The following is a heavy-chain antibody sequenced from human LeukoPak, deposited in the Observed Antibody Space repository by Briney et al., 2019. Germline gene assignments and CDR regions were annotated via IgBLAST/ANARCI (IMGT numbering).Heavy chain of an antibody. CDR1: GGSISSYY. V-gene: IGHV4-59*01. Sequence: KPSETLSLTCTVSGGSISSYYWSWIRQPPGKGLEWIGYIYYSGSTNYNPSLKSRVTISVDTSKNQFSLKLSSVTAADTAAYYCARGSSYYDYVWGSYRRIHFDYWGQGTLVTVSS. J-gene: IGHJ4*02. CDR3: ARGSSYYDYVWGSYRRIHFDY. CDR2: IYYSGST. D-gene: IGHD3-16*02.